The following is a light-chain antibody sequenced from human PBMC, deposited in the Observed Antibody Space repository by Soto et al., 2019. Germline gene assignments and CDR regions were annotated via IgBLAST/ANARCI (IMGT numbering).Light chain of an antibody. J-gene: IGKJ4*01. CDR1: QSISNW. CDR2: KAS. CDR3: QQYYTYSSLT. Sequence: DIQMTQSPSTLSASVGDRVTITCRASQSISNWLAWYQQKPGKAPKLLIYKASSLEGGVPSRFSGSGSGTEFTLTIRSLQPDDFATYYCQQYYTYSSLTFGGGTKVDIK. V-gene: IGKV1-5*03.